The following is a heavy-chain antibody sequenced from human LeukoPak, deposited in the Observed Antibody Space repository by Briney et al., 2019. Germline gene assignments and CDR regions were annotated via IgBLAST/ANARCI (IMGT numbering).Heavy chain of an antibody. D-gene: IGHD2-15*01. CDR2: FSGSGGST. V-gene: IGHV3-23*01. Sequence: PGGSLSLFCAASGFTLSSYAMSWLRQAPGKGLEWVSAFSGSGGSTYYADSVKGRFTISRDNSKNTLYLQMNSLRAEETAVYYCAKDYCSGGSCYLAGFDYWGQGTLVTVSS. CDR3: AKDYCSGGSCYLAGFDY. J-gene: IGHJ4*02. CDR1: GFTLSSYA.